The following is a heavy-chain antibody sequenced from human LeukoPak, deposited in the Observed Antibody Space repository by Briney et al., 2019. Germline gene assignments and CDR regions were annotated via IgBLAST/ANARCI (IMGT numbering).Heavy chain of an antibody. D-gene: IGHD1-26*01. CDR3: ARDPLVGAGATFSDY. CDR1: GGSISSGSYY. Sequence: SETLSLTCTVSGGSISSGSYYWSWIRQPAGKGLEWIGRIYTSGSTNYNPSLKSRVTISVDTSKNQFSLKLSSVTAADTAVYYCARDPLVGAGATFSDYWGQGTLVTVSS. CDR2: IYTSGST. J-gene: IGHJ4*02. V-gene: IGHV4-61*02.